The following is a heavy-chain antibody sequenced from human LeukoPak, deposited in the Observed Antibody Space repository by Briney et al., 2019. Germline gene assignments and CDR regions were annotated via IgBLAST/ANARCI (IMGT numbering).Heavy chain of an antibody. J-gene: IGHJ4*02. CDR2: VSPDGITT. CDR3: TRTLCTSTSNCFDY. V-gene: IGHV3-74*01. Sequence: GGSLRLSCAASGFTFSTYWMLWVRQAPGERLVWVSDVSPDGITTTYADSVKGRFTISRDNAKNTLYLQMNSLRVEDTAVYYCTRTLCTSTSNCFDYWGQGPLVAVSS. CDR1: GFTFSTYW. D-gene: IGHD2-2*01.